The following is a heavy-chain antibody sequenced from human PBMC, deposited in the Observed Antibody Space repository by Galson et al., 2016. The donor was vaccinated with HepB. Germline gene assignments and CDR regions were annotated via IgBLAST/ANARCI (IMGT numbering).Heavy chain of an antibody. CDR2: ISKDGSHK. D-gene: IGHD3-9*01. J-gene: IGHJ3*02. CDR3: AIVDFVTDGAFAI. Sequence: SLRLSCAVSGLNFSNYGVHWVRQAPGKGLEWVALISKDGSHKFYEDSVKGRFTISRDNSKNTVSLQIDSLRTEDTALFYCAIVDFVTDGAFAIWGQGAMVIVSS. CDR1: GLNFSNYG. V-gene: IGHV3-30*03.